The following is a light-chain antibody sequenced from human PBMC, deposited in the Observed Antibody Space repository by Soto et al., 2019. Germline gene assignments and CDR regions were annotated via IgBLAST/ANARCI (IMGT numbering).Light chain of an antibody. V-gene: IGLV1-44*01. CDR3: AAWDDSLNGLV. CDR2: SNN. CDR1: SSSIGSNT. Sequence: QSVLTQPPSASGTPGQRVTISCSGSSSSIGSNTVNWYQQLPGTAPKLLIYSNNQRPSGVPDRFSGSKSGTSASLAISGLQSEDEPDYYCAAWDDSLNGLVFGGGTKLTVL. J-gene: IGLJ2*01.